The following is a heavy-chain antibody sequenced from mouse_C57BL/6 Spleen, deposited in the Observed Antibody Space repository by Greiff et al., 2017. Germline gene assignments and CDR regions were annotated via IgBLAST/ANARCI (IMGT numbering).Heavy chain of an antibody. V-gene: IGHV1-82*01. J-gene: IGHJ2*01. D-gene: IGHD4-1*01. CDR1: GYAFSSSW. CDR3: ARCLGRGYFDY. Sequence: VQLQQSGPELVKPGASVKISCKASGYAFSSSWMNWVKQRPGKGLEWIGRIYPGDGDTNYNGKFKGKATLTADKSSSTAYMQLSSLTSEDSAVYFCARCLGRGYFDYWGQGTTLTVSS. CDR2: IYPGDGDT.